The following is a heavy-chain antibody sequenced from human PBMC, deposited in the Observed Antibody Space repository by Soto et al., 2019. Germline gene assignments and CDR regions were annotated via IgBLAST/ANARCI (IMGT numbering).Heavy chain of an antibody. D-gene: IGHD2-2*01. V-gene: IGHV3-33*01. Sequence: GGSLRLSCAASGFTFSSYGMHWVLQAPGKGLEWVAVIWYDGSNKYYADSVKGRFTISRDNSKNTLYLQMNSLRAEDTAVYYCARGGYCSSTSCYALYYYGMDVWGQGTTVTVSS. CDR3: ARGGYCSSTSCYALYYYGMDV. J-gene: IGHJ6*02. CDR1: GFTFSSYG. CDR2: IWYDGSNK.